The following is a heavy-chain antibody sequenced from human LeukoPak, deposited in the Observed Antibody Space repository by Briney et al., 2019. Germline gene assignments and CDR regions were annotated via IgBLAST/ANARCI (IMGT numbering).Heavy chain of an antibody. Sequence: GGSLRLSCAASGFSFSTSPMSWVRQPPGKGLEWVSAMNNGAGATFYRDSVRGRITISRDDSKSTLFLQMNSLRAEDTGTYYCAKTHYDLLDVWGQGTTVTVSS. CDR2: MNNGAGAT. J-gene: IGHJ6*02. CDR1: GFSFSTSP. D-gene: IGHD5-12*01. V-gene: IGHV3-23*01. CDR3: AKTHYDLLDV.